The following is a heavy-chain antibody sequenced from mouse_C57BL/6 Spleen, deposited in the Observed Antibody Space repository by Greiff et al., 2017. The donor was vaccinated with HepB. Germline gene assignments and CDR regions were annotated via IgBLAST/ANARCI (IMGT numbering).Heavy chain of an antibody. CDR3: ARERYGRDFDD. J-gene: IGHJ2*01. CDR1: GFTFSSYA. CDR2: ISDGGSYT. D-gene: IGHD1-1*02. Sequence: EVHLVESGGGLVKPGGSLKLSCAASGFTFSSYAMSWVRQTPEKRLEWVATISDGGSYTYYPDNVKGRFTISRDNAKNNLYLQLSHLKSEDTAMYDGARERYGRDFDDWGQGTTLTVSS. V-gene: IGHV5-4*01.